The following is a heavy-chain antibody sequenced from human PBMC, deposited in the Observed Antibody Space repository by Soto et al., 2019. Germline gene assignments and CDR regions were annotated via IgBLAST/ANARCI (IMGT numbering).Heavy chain of an antibody. CDR1: GDSISGGSHS. D-gene: IGHD3-3*01. CDR2: VHHGGST. Sequence: QLQLQETGSGLVKPSQTLSLTCAVSGDSISGGSHSWSWLRQPPGKGLEWIGFVHHGGSTYNNPSPQRRVTISVDSSKNQCSLKLNSVTAADTAVYYCARVTTTSYDFWSGDTWFDPWGQGALVTVSS. CDR3: ARVTTTSYDFWSGDTWFDP. J-gene: IGHJ5*02. V-gene: IGHV4-30-2*01.